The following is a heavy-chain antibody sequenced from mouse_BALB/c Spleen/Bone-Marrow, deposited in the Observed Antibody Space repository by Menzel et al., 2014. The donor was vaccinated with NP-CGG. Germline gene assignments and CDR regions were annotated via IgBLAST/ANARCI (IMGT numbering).Heavy chain of an antibody. CDR1: GYTFTSYY. J-gene: IGHJ2*01. V-gene: IGHV1S56*01. D-gene: IGHD4-1*01. CDR2: IYPGNVNT. Sequence: VQLQQPGPELVKPGASVMISCKAAGYTFTSYYIHWVKQRPGQGLEWIGWIYPGNVNTKYNEKFKGKATLTADKSSSTAYIQLSSLTSEDSAVYFCAREANWNFDYWGQGTTLTVSS. CDR3: AREANWNFDY.